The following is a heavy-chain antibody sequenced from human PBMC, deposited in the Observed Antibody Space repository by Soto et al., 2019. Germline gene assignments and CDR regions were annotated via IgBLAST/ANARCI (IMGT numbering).Heavy chain of an antibody. CDR3: ARDSRGLMVYAMSPLVGYGKDV. CDR1: GFTFSSYS. CDR2: ISSSSSYI. J-gene: IGHJ6*02. V-gene: IGHV3-21*01. Sequence: GGSLRLSCAASGFTFSSYSMNWVRQAPGKGLEWVSSISSSSSYIYYADSVKGRFTISRDNAKNSLYLQMNSLRAEDTAVYYCARDSRGLMVYAMSPLVGYGKDVRGQGTTLTVSS. D-gene: IGHD2-8*01.